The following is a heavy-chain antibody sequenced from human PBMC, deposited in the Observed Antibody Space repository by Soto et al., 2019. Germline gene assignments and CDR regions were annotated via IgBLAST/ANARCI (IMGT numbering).Heavy chain of an antibody. D-gene: IGHD3-3*01. V-gene: IGHV4-39*01. CDR2: FYYTGGTYST. CDR1: GGSISSSGSY. Sequence: SETLSLTCTVSGGSISSSGSYWGWVRQPPGKGLEWIVSFYYTGGTYSTYYNPSLKSPVTISSDTPKRQLSLNLRSVTAADTAVYYCASPGQGNYDFLSGYYALDSWSQGTLVTVSS. J-gene: IGHJ4*02. CDR3: ASPGQGNYDFLSGYYALDS.